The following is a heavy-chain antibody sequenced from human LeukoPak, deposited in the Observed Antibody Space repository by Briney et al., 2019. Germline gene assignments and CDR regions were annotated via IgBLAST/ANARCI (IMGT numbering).Heavy chain of an antibody. D-gene: IGHD6-19*01. J-gene: IGHJ5*02. V-gene: IGHV4-31*03. CDR2: IYYSGST. CDR1: GGSISSGGYY. Sequence: SETLSLTCTVSGGSISSGGYYWSWIRQHPGKGLEWIGYIYYSGSTYYNPSLKSRVSMSVDTSKNQFSLILSSVTAADTAVYYCARGIDRSSGRWFDPWGQGTLVTVSS. CDR3: ARGIDRSSGRWFDP.